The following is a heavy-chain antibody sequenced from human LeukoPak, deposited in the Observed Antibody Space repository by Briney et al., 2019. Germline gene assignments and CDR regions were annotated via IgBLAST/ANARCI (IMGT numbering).Heavy chain of an antibody. CDR1: GSTFSSYS. CDR2: ISSSSSTI. J-gene: IGHJ4*02. D-gene: IGHD3-10*01. V-gene: IGHV3-48*01. Sequence: GGSLRLSCAASGSTFSSYSMNWVRQAPGKGLEWVSYISSSSSTIYYADSVEGRFTISRDNAKNSLYLQMNSLRAEDTAVYYCARVYGSGSYAAFDYWGQGTLVTVSP. CDR3: ARVYGSGSYAAFDY.